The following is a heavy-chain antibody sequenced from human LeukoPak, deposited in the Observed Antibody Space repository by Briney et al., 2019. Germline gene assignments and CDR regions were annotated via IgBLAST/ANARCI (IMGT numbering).Heavy chain of an antibody. V-gene: IGHV1-2*02. J-gene: IGHJ5*02. CDR2: INPNSGGT. CDR1: GYTFTGYY. Sequence: ASVKVSCKASGYTFTGYYMHWVRQAPGQGLEWMGWINPNSGGTNYAQKFQGRVTMTRDTSISTAYMELSRLRSDDTAVYYCATLTVTTSGGENWFDPWGQGTLVTVSS. CDR3: ATLTVTTSGGENWFDP. D-gene: IGHD4-17*01.